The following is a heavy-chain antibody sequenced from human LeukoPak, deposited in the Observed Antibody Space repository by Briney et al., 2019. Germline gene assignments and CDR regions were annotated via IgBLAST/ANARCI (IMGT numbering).Heavy chain of an antibody. D-gene: IGHD2-8*01. CDR3: ARDLVLGYCTNGVCSSYDY. CDR1: GGSISSYD. J-gene: IGHJ4*02. Sequence: SETLSLTCTVSGGSISSYDWSWIRQPAGQGLELIGRTYTSGSTNYNSYLKSRVTMSVDTSKNQFSLKLSSVTAADTAVYYCARDLVLGYCTNGVCSSYDYWGQGTLVTVSS. V-gene: IGHV4-4*07. CDR2: TYTSGST.